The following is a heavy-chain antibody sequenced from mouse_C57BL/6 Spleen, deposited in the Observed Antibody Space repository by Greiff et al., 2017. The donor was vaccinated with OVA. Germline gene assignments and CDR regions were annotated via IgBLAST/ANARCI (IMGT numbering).Heavy chain of an antibody. CDR3: SRNGYDGGYFDY. CDR2: ISYSGST. CDR1: GYSITSDY. Sequence: EVKLVESGPGLAKPSQTLSLTCSVTGYSITSDYWNWIRKFPGNKLEYIGYISYSGSTYYNPSLKSRISITRDTSTNQYYLQLNSVTTEDTATYYCSRNGYDGGYFDYWGQGTTLTVSS. J-gene: IGHJ2*01. V-gene: IGHV3-8*01. D-gene: IGHD2-2*01.